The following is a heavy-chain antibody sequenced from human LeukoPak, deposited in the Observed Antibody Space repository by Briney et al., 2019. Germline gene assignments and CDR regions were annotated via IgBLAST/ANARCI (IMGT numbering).Heavy chain of an antibody. J-gene: IGHJ4*02. V-gene: IGHV5-51*01. D-gene: IGHD3-16*02. Sequence: GESLKISCKGSGYSSTSYWIGWVRQMPGEGLEWMGIIYPGDSDTRYSPSFQGQVTISADKSISTAYLQWSSLKASDTAMYYCARRGYDYVWGSYQFDYWGQGTLVTVSS. CDR1: GYSSTSYW. CDR2: IYPGDSDT. CDR3: ARRGYDYVWGSYQFDY.